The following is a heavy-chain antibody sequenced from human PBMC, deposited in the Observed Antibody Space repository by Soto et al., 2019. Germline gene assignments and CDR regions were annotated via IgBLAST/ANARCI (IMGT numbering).Heavy chain of an antibody. V-gene: IGHV3-23*01. CDR1: GFTFSSYA. Sequence: EVQLLESGGGLVQPGGSLRLSCAASGFTFSSYAMSWVRQAPGMGLEWVSVISGSGYATYYADSVKGRFTVSRENSNNTVYLQMNSLRAEDTAVYYCAKEETVLVNYYYYYGMDVWGQGTTVTVSS. J-gene: IGHJ6*02. D-gene: IGHD4-17*01. CDR2: ISGSGYAT. CDR3: AKEETVLVNYYYYYGMDV.